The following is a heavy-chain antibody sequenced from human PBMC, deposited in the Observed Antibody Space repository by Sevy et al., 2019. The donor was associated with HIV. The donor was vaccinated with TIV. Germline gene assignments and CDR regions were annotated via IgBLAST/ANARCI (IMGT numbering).Heavy chain of an antibody. CDR3: ARVRDYGELGNWFDP. CDR1: GFTFSRYW. CDR2: INPDGSDK. D-gene: IGHD4-17*01. V-gene: IGHV3-7*01. J-gene: IGHJ5*02. Sequence: GGSLRLSCAASGFTFSRYWMSWVRQAPAKGLQWVANINPDGSDKYYVGSLKGRFTISRDKAQNSLYLQMNTLGAEDTAVYDGARVRDYGELGNWFDPWGQGTLVTVSS.